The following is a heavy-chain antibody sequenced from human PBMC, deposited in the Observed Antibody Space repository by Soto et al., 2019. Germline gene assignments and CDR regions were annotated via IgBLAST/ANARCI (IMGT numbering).Heavy chain of an antibody. CDR1: GFTFSSYG. Sequence: QVQLVESGGGVVQPGRSLRLSCAASGFTFSSYGMHWVRQAPGKGLEWVAVIWYDGSNKYYADSVKGRFTISRDNSKNTLYLQMNSLRAEDTAVYYCARDIRNDRDEDYFDYWGQGTLVTVSS. CDR3: ARDIRNDRDEDYFDY. J-gene: IGHJ4*02. CDR2: IWYDGSNK. V-gene: IGHV3-33*01.